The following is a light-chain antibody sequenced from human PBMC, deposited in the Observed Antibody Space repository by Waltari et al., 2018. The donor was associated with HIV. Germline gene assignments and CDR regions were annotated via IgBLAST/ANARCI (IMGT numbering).Light chain of an antibody. CDR3: QQYDTYEYS. CDR1: QTLSRW. Sequence: DIQMTQSPSTLSASVGDRVTMSCRASQTLSRWLAWYQQKPGKAPKLLIYKASSLETGVPSRFSGSASVTEFTLTVSSLQPDDVATYYCQQYDTYEYSFGQGTKLE. CDR2: KAS. V-gene: IGKV1-5*03. J-gene: IGKJ2*03.